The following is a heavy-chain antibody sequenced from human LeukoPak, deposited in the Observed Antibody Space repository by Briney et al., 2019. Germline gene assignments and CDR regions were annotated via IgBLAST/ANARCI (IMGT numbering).Heavy chain of an antibody. D-gene: IGHD4-17*01. J-gene: IGHJ4*02. CDR1: GSSFTTYW. CDR3: ARRLYGDYGFDY. V-gene: IGHV5-51*01. CDR2: IYPGDSDT. Sequence: GESLKISCKGSGSSFTTYWIAWVRQMPGKGLECMGIIYPGDSDTRYSPSFQGQVTISADKSINTAYLQWSSLKASDTAMYYCARRLYGDYGFDYWGQGTLVTVSS.